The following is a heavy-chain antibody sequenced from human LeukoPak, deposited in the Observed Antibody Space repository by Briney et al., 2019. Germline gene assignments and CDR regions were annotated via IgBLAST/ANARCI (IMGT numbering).Heavy chain of an antibody. CDR1: GFSFSSYG. CDR3: VNHVGSSEYYGVDV. J-gene: IGHJ6*02. V-gene: IGHV3-23*01. CDR2: ISNSGDRT. Sequence: GGSLRLSCAASGFSFSSYGMSWVRQAPGKGPEWVSVISNSGDRTHYADSVKGRFTISRDNSENTLYLQMGSLTAEDTAIYYCVNHVGSSEYYGVDVWGQGATATVSS. D-gene: IGHD3-10*01.